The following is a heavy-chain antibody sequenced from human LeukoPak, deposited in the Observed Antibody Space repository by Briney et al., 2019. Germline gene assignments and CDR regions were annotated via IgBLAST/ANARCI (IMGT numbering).Heavy chain of an antibody. D-gene: IGHD3-22*01. J-gene: IGHJ4*02. CDR1: GYTFTGYY. CDR3: ARDAYYYDSSGHSLDY. CDR2: INPNSGGT. Sequence: ASVKVSCKASGYTFTGYYMHWVRQAPGQGLEWMGWINPNSGGTNYAQKFQGRVTMTRDTSISTAYMELSRLRSDDTAVYYCARDAYYYDSSGHSLDYWGQGTLVTVSS. V-gene: IGHV1-2*02.